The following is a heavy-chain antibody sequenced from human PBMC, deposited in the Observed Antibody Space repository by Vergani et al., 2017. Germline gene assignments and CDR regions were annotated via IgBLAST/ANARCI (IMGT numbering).Heavy chain of an antibody. D-gene: IGHD3-3*01. J-gene: IGHJ6*02. V-gene: IGHV3-21*04. CDR3: AREREGIWSEGAYYYYYCMDV. CDR1: GFTFSSYS. CDR2: ISSSSSYI. Sequence: EVQLVESGGGLVKPGGSLRLSCAASGFTFSSYSMNWVRQAPGKGLEWVSSISSSSSYIYYADSVKGRFTISSDNAKNSLYLQMNSLRAEDTAVYYCAREREGIWSEGAYYYYYCMDVWGQGTTVTVSS.